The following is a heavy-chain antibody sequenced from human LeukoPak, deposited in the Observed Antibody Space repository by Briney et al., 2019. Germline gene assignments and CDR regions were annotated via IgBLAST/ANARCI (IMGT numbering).Heavy chain of an antibody. CDR3: ARLRVSSRRFDP. CDR2: IYYSGST. D-gene: IGHD6-13*01. V-gene: IGHV4-59*08. J-gene: IGHJ5*02. Sequence: SETLSLTCTVSGGSISSYYWSWIRQPPGKGLEWIGYIYYSGSTNYNPSLKSRVTISVDTSKNQFSLKLSSVTAADTAVYYCARLRVSSRRFDPWGQGTLVTVSS. CDR1: GGSISSYY.